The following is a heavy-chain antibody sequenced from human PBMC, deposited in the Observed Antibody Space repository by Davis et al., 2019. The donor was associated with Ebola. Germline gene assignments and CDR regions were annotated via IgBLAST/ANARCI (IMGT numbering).Heavy chain of an antibody. CDR3: ASGSTYYYGSGSPTGGRDY. CDR2: ISSSGSTI. V-gene: IGHV3-11*01. Sequence: GESLKISCAASGFTFSDYYMSWIRQAPGKVLEWVSYISSSGSTIYYADSVKGRFTISRDNAKNSLYLQMNSLRAEDTAVYYCASGSTYYYGSGSPTGGRDYWGQGTLVTVSS. J-gene: IGHJ4*02. D-gene: IGHD3-10*01. CDR1: GFTFSDYY.